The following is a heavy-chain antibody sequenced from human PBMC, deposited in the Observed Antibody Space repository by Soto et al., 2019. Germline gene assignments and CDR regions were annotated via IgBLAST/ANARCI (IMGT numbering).Heavy chain of an antibody. CDR1: GGSISSGGYY. V-gene: IGHV4-31*03. CDR3: AREVFPESLTDY. Sequence: SETLSLTCTVSGGSISSGGYYWSWIRQHPGKGLEWIGYIYYSGSTYYNPSLKSRVTISVDTSKNQFSLKLSSVTAADTAVYYCAREVFPESLTDYWGQGTLVTVSS. D-gene: IGHD1-20*01. CDR2: IYYSGST. J-gene: IGHJ4*02.